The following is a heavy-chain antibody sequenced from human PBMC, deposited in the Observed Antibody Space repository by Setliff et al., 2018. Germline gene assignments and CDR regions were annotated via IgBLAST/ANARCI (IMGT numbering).Heavy chain of an antibody. J-gene: IGHJ4*02. CDR2: IYYSGST. D-gene: IGHD3-10*01. CDR1: GDSMSFSY. Sequence: SETLSLTCSVSGDSMSFSYWSWIRQPPGKGLEWIGYIYYSGSTDSHPSLKSRVSISIDTSKNQFSLNVRSVTAADTAIYYCAKGRGEMDSWGQGNLVTVSS. CDR3: AKGRGEMDS. V-gene: IGHV4-59*01.